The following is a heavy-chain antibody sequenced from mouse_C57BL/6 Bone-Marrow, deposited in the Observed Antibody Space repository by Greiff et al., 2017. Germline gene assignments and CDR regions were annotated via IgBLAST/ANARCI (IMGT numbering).Heavy chain of an antibody. J-gene: IGHJ3*01. Sequence: DVKLVESGGGLVKPGGSLKLSCAASGFTFSDYGMHWVRQAPEKGLEWVAYISSGSSTIYYADTVKGRFTISRDNAKNTLFLQMTSRRSEDTAMYYCARHGAWFAYWGQGTLVTVSA. CDR2: ISSGSSTI. CDR1: GFTFSDYG. CDR3: ARHGAWFAY. D-gene: IGHD1-2*01. V-gene: IGHV5-17*01.